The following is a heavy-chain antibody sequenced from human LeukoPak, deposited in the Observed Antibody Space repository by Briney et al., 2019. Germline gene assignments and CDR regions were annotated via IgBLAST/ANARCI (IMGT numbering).Heavy chain of an antibody. D-gene: IGHD4-23*01. CDR1: GFTFSSYA. V-gene: IGHV3-23*01. CDR3: ARGNSWAPFDY. CDR2: ISGSGGST. J-gene: IGHJ4*02. Sequence: PGGSLRLSCAASGFTFSSYAMSWVRQAPGKGLEWVSAISGSGGSTYYADSVKGRFTISRGNSKNTLYLQMNSLRAEDTAVYYRARGNSWAPFDYWGQGTLVTVSS.